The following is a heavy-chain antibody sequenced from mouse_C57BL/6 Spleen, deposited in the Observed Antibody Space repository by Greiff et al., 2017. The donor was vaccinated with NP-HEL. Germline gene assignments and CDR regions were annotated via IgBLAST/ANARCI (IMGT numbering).Heavy chain of an antibody. D-gene: IGHD2-1*01. V-gene: IGHV1-53*01. CDR2: INPSNGGT. CDR1: GSTFTSYW. J-gene: IGHJ2*01. CDR3: ANYYGNYGGVEY. Sequence: VQLQQPGPELVKPGASVKLSCKPSGSTFTSYWLPWVKQRPGQGLEWIGNINPSNGGTNSNEKFKSKATLTVDKSSSTAYMQLSSLTSEDSAVYYCANYYGNYGGVEYWGKGTTLTVST.